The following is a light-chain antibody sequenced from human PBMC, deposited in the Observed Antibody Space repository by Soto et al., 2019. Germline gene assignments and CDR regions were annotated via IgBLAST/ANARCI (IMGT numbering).Light chain of an antibody. Sequence: DIQMTQSPSSLSASVGDRVTITCRASQGIANYLAWYQQKPGRVPKLLIYAASTLQSGVPSRFTGSGSGTDFTLIINSLQPEDVATYYCQKCKTAPFTFGGGTKVDIK. V-gene: IGKV1-27*01. J-gene: IGKJ4*01. CDR1: QGIANY. CDR2: AAS. CDR3: QKCKTAPFT.